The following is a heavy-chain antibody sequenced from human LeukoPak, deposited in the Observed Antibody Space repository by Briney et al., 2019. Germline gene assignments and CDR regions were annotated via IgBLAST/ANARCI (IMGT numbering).Heavy chain of an antibody. CDR1: GYTFTSYD. CDR3: ARVLSVTMIVVVSGAFDI. J-gene: IGHJ3*02. D-gene: IGHD3-22*01. CDR2: ISAYNGNT. Sequence: ASVKVSCKASGYTFTSYDINWVRQAPGQGLEWMGWISAYNGNTNYAQKLQGRVTMTTDTSTSTAYMELRSLRSDDTAVYYCARVLSVTMIVVVSGAFDIWGQGTMVTVSS. V-gene: IGHV1-18*01.